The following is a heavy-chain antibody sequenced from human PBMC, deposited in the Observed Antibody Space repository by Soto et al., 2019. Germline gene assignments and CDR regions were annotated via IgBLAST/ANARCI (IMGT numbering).Heavy chain of an antibody. J-gene: IGHJ4*02. V-gene: IGHV3-48*01. D-gene: IGHD6-13*01. CDR3: ARGYSSFDY. CDR2: ISSGSTTI. Sequence: GSLRLSCAASGFTFSSYSIHWVRQAPGKGLEWVSYISSGSTTIYYADSVRGRFTISRDNAKNSLYLHMNSLRAEDTAVYYCARGYSSFDYWGQGTPVTVSS. CDR1: GFTFSSYS.